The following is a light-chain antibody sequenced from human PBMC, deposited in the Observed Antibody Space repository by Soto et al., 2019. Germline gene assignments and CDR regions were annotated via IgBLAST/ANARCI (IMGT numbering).Light chain of an antibody. CDR1: SSNIGAGYD. J-gene: IGLJ1*01. CDR3: QSYDSSLSGYV. V-gene: IGLV1-40*01. Sequence: QSLLTQPPSVSGAPGQRVAISCTGSSSNIGAGYDVHWYQQLPGTAPKLLIYGNSNRPSGVPDRFSGSKSGTSASLAITGLQAKDEADYYCQSYDSSLSGYVFGTGTKVTVL. CDR2: GNS.